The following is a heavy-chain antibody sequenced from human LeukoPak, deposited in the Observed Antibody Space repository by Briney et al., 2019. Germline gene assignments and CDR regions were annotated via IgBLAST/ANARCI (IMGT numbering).Heavy chain of an antibody. D-gene: IGHD3-10*01. CDR2: PSTSGTT. CDR1: GGSISSGSYY. Sequence: SETLSLTCTVSGGSISSGSYYWSWIRQPAGKGLEWIGRPSTSGTTNYNPSLKSRVTMSVDTSKNQFSLNLTSVTAADTAVYYCARARGQSGVDYWGQGTLVTVSS. CDR3: ARARGQSGVDY. J-gene: IGHJ4*02. V-gene: IGHV4-61*02.